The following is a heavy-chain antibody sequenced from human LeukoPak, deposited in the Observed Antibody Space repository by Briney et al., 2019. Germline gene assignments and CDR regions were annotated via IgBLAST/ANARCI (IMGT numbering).Heavy chain of an antibody. CDR2: ISSSGSTI. Sequence: GGSLRLSCAASGFTFSDYYMSWIRQAPGKGLEWVSYISSSGSTIYYADSVKGRFTISRDNAKNSLYLQMNSLRAEDTAVYYCARAVSGSYYFHRGPPGYYFDYWGQGTLVTVSS. CDR3: ARAVSGSYYFHRGPPGYYFDY. V-gene: IGHV3-11*01. CDR1: GFTFSDYY. J-gene: IGHJ4*02. D-gene: IGHD1-26*01.